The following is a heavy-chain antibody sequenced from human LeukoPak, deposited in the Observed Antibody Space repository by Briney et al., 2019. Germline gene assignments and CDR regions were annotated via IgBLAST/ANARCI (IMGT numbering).Heavy chain of an antibody. V-gene: IGHV4-59*11. D-gene: IGHD3-22*01. CDR1: GGSISSHY. CDR2: IYYSGST. J-gene: IGHJ5*02. Sequence: SETLSLTCTVSGGSISSHYWSWIRQPPGKGLEWIGYIYYSGSTNYNPSLKSRVTISVDTSKNQFSLKLSSVTAADTAVYYCARYYYYGSSGYYSFHNWFDPWGQGTLVTVSS. CDR3: ARYYYYGSSGYYSFHNWFDP.